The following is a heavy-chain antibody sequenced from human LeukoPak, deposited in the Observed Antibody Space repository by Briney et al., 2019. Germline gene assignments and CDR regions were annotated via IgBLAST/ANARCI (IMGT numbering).Heavy chain of an antibody. J-gene: IGHJ5*02. Sequence: SETLSLTCTVSGASISPYHWSWIRQPPGKGLEWLGYIYYTGSTNYNPSLKSRVTISVDTSKNQFSLKLSSVTAADTAVYYCARHEGGRDGYYSANWFDPWGQGTLVTVSS. D-gene: IGHD3-22*01. CDR3: ARHEGGRDGYYSANWFDP. CDR2: IYYTGST. V-gene: IGHV4-59*08. CDR1: GASISPYH.